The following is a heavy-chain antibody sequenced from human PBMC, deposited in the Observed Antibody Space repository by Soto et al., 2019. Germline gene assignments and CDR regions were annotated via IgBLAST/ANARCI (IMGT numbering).Heavy chain of an antibody. CDR1: GGSISSFY. Sequence: PSETLSLTCTVSGGSISSFYWSWIRQPPGKGLEWIGYLYSSGSTNYNPSLKSRVTISVDTSKNQFSLKLNFVTAADTAVYYCARVGPYDTSGYSLFALDYWGQGALVTVSS. CDR2: LYSSGST. D-gene: IGHD3-22*01. V-gene: IGHV4-59*01. J-gene: IGHJ4*02. CDR3: ARVGPYDTSGYSLFALDY.